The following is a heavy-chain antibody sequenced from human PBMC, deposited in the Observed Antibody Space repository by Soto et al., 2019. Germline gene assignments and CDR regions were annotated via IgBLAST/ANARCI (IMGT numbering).Heavy chain of an antibody. V-gene: IGHV1-69*13. CDR1: GGTFSSYA. CDR3: ARGIVVVPAANVYYYYGMDV. CDR2: IIPIFGTA. J-gene: IGHJ6*02. Sequence: GASVKVSCKASGGTFSSYAISWVRQAPGQGLEWMGGIIPIFGTANYAQKFQGRVTITADESTSTAYMELSSLRSEDTAVYYCARGIVVVPAANVYYYYGMDVWGQVPTVTFSS. D-gene: IGHD2-2*01.